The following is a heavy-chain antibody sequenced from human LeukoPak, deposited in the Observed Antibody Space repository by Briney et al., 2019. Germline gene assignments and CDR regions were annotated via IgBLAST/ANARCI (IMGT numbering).Heavy chain of an antibody. D-gene: IGHD3-22*01. CDR3: ATGGIDSSGYFDAFDI. V-gene: IGHV4-39*01. CDR1: GGSISSSSYY. CDR2: IYYSGST. J-gene: IGHJ3*02. Sequence: PSETLSLTCTVSGGSISSSSYYWGWIRQPPGKGLEWIGSIYYSGSTYYNPSLKSRVTISVDTSKNQFSLKLSSVTAADTAVYYCATGGIDSSGYFDAFDIWGQGTMVTVSS.